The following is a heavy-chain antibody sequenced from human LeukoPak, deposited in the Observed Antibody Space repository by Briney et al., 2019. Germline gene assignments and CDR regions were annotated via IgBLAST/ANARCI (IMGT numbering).Heavy chain of an antibody. CDR2: IYYSGST. CDR3: ARVGFGELSAFDY. Sequence: LRLSCAASGFAVSGNYMSWVRQAPGKGLEWIGYIYYSGSTYYNPSLKSRVTISVDTSKNQFSLKLSSVTAADTAVYYCARVGFGELSAFDYWGQGTLVTVSS. CDR1: GFAVSGNY. V-gene: IGHV4-31*02. D-gene: IGHD3-10*01. J-gene: IGHJ4*02.